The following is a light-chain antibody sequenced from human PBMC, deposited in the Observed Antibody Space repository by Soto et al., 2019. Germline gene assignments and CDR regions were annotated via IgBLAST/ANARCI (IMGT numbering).Light chain of an antibody. CDR3: QHYNSYSEA. CDR2: KAS. J-gene: IGKJ1*01. V-gene: IGKV1-5*03. Sequence: DIRMTQSAATLSGSVGDRVTITCGASQTISSWLAWYQQKTGKAPKLLIYKASTLKSGVPSRFSGSGSGTEFNLIISSLQPDDFATYYCQHYNSYSEAFGQGTKVDIK. CDR1: QTISSW.